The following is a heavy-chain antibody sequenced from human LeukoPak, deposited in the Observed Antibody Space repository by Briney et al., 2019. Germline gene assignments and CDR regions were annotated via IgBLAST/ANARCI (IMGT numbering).Heavy chain of an antibody. J-gene: IGHJ4*02. CDR1: GGSFSGYY. CDR2: INHSGST. Sequence: PSETLSLTCAVYGGSFSGYYWSWIRQPPGKGLEWIGEINHSGSTNYNPSLKSRVTISVDTSKNQFSLKLSSVTAADTAVYYCARLSGWYTPDYWGQGTLVTVSS. CDR3: ARLSGWYTPDY. D-gene: IGHD6-19*01. V-gene: IGHV4-34*01.